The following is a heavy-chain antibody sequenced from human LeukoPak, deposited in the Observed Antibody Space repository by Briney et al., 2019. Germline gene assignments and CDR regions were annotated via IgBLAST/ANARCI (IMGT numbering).Heavy chain of an antibody. Sequence: ASVKVSCKASGHTFTSYDINWVRQATGQGLEWMGWMNPNSGNTGYAQKFQGRVTMTRNTSISTAYMELSSLRSEDTAVYYCARGRGGDYDFWSGYYVLSYYYYGMDVWGQGTTVTVSS. J-gene: IGHJ6*02. CDR2: MNPNSGNT. D-gene: IGHD3-3*01. CDR1: GHTFTSYD. V-gene: IGHV1-8*01. CDR3: ARGRGGDYDFWSGYYVLSYYYYGMDV.